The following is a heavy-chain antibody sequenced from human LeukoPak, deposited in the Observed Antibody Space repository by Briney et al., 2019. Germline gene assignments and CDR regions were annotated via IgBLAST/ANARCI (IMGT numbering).Heavy chain of an antibody. J-gene: IGHJ4*01. V-gene: IGHV3-7*01. Sequence: PGGSLRLSCAASGFTFSDYYMSWVRQAPGKGLEWVASIRQDGNEKSYVDSVKGRFTISRDNTKNSLYLQMSSLRAEDTAVYYCARDGTAPGLYFDLWGQGTLVTVSS. CDR3: ARDGTAPGLYFDL. D-gene: IGHD6-13*01. CDR2: IRQDGNEK. CDR1: GFTFSDYY.